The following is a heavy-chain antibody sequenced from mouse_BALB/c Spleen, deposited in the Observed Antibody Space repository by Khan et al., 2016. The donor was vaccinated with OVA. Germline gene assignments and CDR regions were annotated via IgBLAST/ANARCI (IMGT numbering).Heavy chain of an antibody. J-gene: IGHJ3*01. CDR1: GYTFTSYW. CDR2: IYPGNTDT. Sequence: VQLQQSGTVLARPGASVKMSCKASGYTFTSYWMHWVKQRPGQGLEWIGDIYPGNTDTNYNQKFKGKAKLTAVTSTSPAYMELSRLTNEDAAVYYCTRRKWDVDWFAYWGQGTLVTVSA. V-gene: IGHV1-5*01. D-gene: IGHD1-3*01. CDR3: TRRKWDVDWFAY.